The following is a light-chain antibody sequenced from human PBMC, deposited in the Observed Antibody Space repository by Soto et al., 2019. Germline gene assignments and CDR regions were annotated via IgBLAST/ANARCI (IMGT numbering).Light chain of an antibody. CDR3: QQRYSSSPIN. Sequence: DIQMTQSPSTLCASVGDRVTITCRASQSISSYLNWYQQKPGKAPKLLIYAASSLQSGVPSRFSGSGSGTDFTLTISSLQPEDFATYYCQQRYSSSPINCGPGTRRAIK. J-gene: IGKJ5*01. CDR1: QSISSY. CDR2: AAS. V-gene: IGKV1-39*01.